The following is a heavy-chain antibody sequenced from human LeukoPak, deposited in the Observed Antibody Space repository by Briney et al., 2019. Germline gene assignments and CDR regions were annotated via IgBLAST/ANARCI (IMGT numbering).Heavy chain of an antibody. D-gene: IGHD5-18*01. CDR3: AGTWIQLWLRRSYFDY. J-gene: IGHJ4*02. V-gene: IGHV4-34*01. CDR1: GGSFSGYY. Sequence: SETLSLTCAVYGGSFSGYYWSWIRQPPGKGLEWIGEINHSGSTNYNPSLKSRVTISVDTSNDQFSLKLSSVTAADTGVYYCAGTWIQLWLRRSYFDYWGQGTLVTVSS. CDR2: INHSGST.